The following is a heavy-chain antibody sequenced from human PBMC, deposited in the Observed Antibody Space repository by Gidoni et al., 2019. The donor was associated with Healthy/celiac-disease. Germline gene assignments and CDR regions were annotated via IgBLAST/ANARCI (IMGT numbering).Heavy chain of an antibody. CDR1: GGSISSYY. V-gene: IGHV4-59*01. CDR3: ARMTTVTYYFDY. Sequence: QVQLQESGPGLVKPSETLSLTCTVSGGSISSYYWSWIRQPPGKGLEWIGYIYYSGSPNYNPSLKSRVTISVDTSKNQFSLKLSSVTAADTAVYYCARMTTVTYYFDYWGQGTLVTVSS. D-gene: IGHD4-17*01. CDR2: IYYSGSP. J-gene: IGHJ4*02.